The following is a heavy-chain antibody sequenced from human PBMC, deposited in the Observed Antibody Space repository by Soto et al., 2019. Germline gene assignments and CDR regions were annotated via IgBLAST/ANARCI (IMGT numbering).Heavy chain of an antibody. CDR2: ISAYNGNT. D-gene: IGHD2-15*01. Sequence: QVQLVQSGAEVKKPGASVKVSCKASGYTFTSYGISWVRQAPGQGLEWMGWISAYNGNTNYAQKLQGRVTMTTDTATSTAYMELRSLRSDDTAVYYCARETYCSGGSCRHWYFDLWGRGTLVTVSS. CDR1: GYTFTSYG. CDR3: ARETYCSGGSCRHWYFDL. V-gene: IGHV1-18*01. J-gene: IGHJ2*01.